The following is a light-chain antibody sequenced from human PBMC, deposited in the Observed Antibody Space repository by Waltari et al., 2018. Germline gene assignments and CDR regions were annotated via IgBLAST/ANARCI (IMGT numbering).Light chain of an antibody. V-gene: IGKV4-1*01. CDR1: RSVLYSSNNKNY. J-gene: IGKJ1*01. Sequence: DIVMTQSPDSLAVSLGERATINCKSSRSVLYSSNNKNYLAWYQQKPGQPPKLLIYWASTREFGVPHRVSGSGSGTDVTLTISSLQAEDVAVYYCQQYYSTPWTFGRGTKVEIK. CDR3: QQYYSTPWT. CDR2: WAS.